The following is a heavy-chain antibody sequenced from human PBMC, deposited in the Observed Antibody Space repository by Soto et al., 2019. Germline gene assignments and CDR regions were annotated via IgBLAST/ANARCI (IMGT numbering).Heavy chain of an antibody. CDR2: IYWDDDK. Sequence: QITLKESGPTLVKPTQTLTLTCSFSGFSLSTSGVGVGWIRQPPGKALEWLALIYWDDDKRYSPSLKSRLTITKDISKTQVVLTMTNMDPVDTATYYCAHSVELERRTPGLFDYWGQGTLVTVSS. CDR3: AHSVELERRTPGLFDY. J-gene: IGHJ4*02. D-gene: IGHD1-1*01. CDR1: GFSLSTSGVG. V-gene: IGHV2-5*02.